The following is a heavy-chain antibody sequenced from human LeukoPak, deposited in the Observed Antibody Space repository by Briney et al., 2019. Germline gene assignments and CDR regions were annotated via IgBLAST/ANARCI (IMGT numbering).Heavy chain of an antibody. CDR1: GGSISSYY. J-gene: IGHJ4*02. CDR2: IYYSRTT. CDR3: ARGYGDPPDY. D-gene: IGHD4-17*01. V-gene: IGHV4-59*08. Sequence: PSETLSLTCTVSGGSISSYYWSWIRQPPEKGLEWIGYIYYSRTTNYNPSLKSRVTMSVDTSKNQFSLKLSSVTAADTAVYYCARGYGDPPDYWGQGTLVTVSS.